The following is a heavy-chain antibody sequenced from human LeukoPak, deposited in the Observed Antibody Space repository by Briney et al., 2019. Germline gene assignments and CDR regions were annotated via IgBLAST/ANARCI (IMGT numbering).Heavy chain of an antibody. CDR1: GFTFSSYS. V-gene: IGHV3-21*01. CDR3: ARVHLSWGDFWSGYYDYYYYYMDV. D-gene: IGHD3-3*01. J-gene: IGHJ6*03. Sequence: GGSLRLSCAASGFTFSSYSMNWVRQAPGKGLEWVSSISSSSSYIYYADSVKGRFTISRDNAKNSLYLQMNSLRAEDTAVYYCARVHLSWGDFWSGYYDYYYYYMDVWGKGTTVTVSS. CDR2: ISSSSSYI.